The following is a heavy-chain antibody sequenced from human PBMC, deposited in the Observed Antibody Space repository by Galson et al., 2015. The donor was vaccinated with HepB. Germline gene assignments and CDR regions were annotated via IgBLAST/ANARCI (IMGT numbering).Heavy chain of an antibody. CDR1: GGAFDKYN. CDR3: ARSHYYDSSPFDS. J-gene: IGHJ4*02. CDR2: IIPVLDIT. V-gene: IGHV1-69*02. D-gene: IGHD3-22*01. Sequence: SVKVSCKASGGAFDKYNFNWVRQAPGQGLEWMGKIIPVLDITKYAQKFQGRDTIIADTSTSTAYMELSSLRSDDTALYYCARSHYYDSSPFDSWGQGTLVTVSS.